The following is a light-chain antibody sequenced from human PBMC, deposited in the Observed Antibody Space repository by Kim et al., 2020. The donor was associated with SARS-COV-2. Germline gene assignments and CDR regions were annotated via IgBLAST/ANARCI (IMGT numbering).Light chain of an antibody. CDR2: TNT. V-gene: IGLV1-44*01. CDR3: AAWDDSLNGQV. Sequence: QSVLTQPPSASGTPGQRVTISCSGSSSNIGSNTVNWYQQLPGTAPKLLIYTNTQRPSGVPDRFSGSKSGTSASLAISGLQSEDEAEYYCAAWDDSLNGQVFGGGTQLTVL. J-gene: IGLJ3*02. CDR1: SSNIGSNT.